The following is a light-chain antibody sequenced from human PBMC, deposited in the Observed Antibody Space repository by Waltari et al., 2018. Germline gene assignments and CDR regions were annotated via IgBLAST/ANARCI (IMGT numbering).Light chain of an antibody. Sequence: QNLRGTSPNLLIYGDDQRPSGVPDRFSASKSGNSGSLAIGGLRSEDEGDYYCAAWIDSLNGVAFGGGTKLTVL. CDR3: AAWIDSLNGVA. CDR2: GDD. J-gene: IGLJ2*01. V-gene: IGLV1-44*01.